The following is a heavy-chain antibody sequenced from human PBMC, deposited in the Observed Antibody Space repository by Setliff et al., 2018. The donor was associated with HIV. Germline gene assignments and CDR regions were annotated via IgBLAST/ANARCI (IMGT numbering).Heavy chain of an antibody. D-gene: IGHD1-20*01. CDR1: GYGFSNHW. CDR2: INPGDSDI. CDR3: ASSITVAGGRSFYYYAMDV. V-gene: IGHV5-51*01. Sequence: PGESLKISCTGSGYGFSNHWIGWVRQMPGKGLEWMGIINPGDSDIRYSPSFRGQVTISVDKSINTAYLQWSSLKASDTAMYYCASSITVAGGRSFYYYAMDVWGQGTTVTVSS. J-gene: IGHJ6*02.